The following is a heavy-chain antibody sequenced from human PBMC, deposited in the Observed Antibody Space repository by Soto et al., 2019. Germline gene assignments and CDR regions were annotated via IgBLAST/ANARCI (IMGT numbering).Heavy chain of an antibody. Sequence: EVQLMESGGGFVQPGGSLRLSCAASGFSFGASWMAWVRQAPGKGLEWVADIKQDGSEKNYVDSVKGRVTISRDNAKNSLYLQMNSLRAEDTAVYYCARVPYYGAIDYWGLGTLVTVSS. CDR2: IKQDGSEK. D-gene: IGHD3-10*01. CDR3: ARVPYYGAIDY. CDR1: GFSFGASW. V-gene: IGHV3-7*01. J-gene: IGHJ4*02.